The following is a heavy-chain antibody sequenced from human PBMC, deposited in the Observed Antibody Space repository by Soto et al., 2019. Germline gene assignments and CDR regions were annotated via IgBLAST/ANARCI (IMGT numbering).Heavy chain of an antibody. V-gene: IGHV1-58*02. Sequence: SVKVSCKASGFTFSTSTIQWVRQTRGHRLEWIGWIVVGNGNTNFAQNLRQRVTFSRDMSTSTAYMELSSLRSDDTAMYYCATASAGYTFGFDLWGQGSLVTVSS. CDR2: IVVGNGNT. CDR3: ATASAGYTFGFDL. D-gene: IGHD6-13*01. J-gene: IGHJ4*02. CDR1: GFTFSTST.